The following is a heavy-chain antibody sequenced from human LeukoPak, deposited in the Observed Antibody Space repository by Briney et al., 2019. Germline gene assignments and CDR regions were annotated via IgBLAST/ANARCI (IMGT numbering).Heavy chain of an antibody. CDR2: IIPIFGTA. CDR3: ARSRGLAAGGTPLADP. D-gene: IGHD6-13*01. Sequence: GASVKVSCKASGGTFSSYAISWVRQAPGQVLEWMGGIIPIFGTANYAQKFQGRVTITADESTSTDYMELSSLRSEDTAVYYCARSRGLAAGGTPLADPWGQGTLVTVSS. V-gene: IGHV1-69*13. J-gene: IGHJ5*02. CDR1: GGTFSSYA.